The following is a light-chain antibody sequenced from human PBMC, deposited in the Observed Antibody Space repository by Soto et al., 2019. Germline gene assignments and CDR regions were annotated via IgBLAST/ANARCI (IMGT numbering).Light chain of an antibody. V-gene: IGKV1-33*01. CDR2: DAI. CDR3: QQSDSLPPT. CDR1: QDINNF. J-gene: IGKJ4*01. Sequence: DIQMTQSPSSLSASVGDRVTITCQASQDINNFLHWYEQRPGKAPKLLIYDAIKLDTGVPSRVSGSGSGTHFTFTISSLQPEDIATYFCQQSDSLPPTFGGGTKVEI.